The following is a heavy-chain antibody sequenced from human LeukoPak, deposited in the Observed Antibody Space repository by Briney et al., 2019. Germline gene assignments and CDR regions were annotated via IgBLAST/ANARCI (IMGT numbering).Heavy chain of an antibody. CDR3: AGHHPRNTVDF. CDR2: INHSGST. J-gene: IGHJ4*02. V-gene: IGHV4-34*01. Sequence: SETLSLTCAVYGGSFSGYYWSWIRQPPGKGLEWIGEINHSGSTNYNPSLKSRVTISVDTSKDQFSLKLSSVTAADTAVYYCAGHHPRNTVDFWGQGTLVTVSS. CDR1: GGSFSGYY. D-gene: IGHD2-8*02.